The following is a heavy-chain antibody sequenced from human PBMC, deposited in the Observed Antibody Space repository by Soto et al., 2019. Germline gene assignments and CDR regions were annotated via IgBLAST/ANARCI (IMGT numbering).Heavy chain of an antibody. CDR3: ARYTVTTTYYFDY. V-gene: IGHV4-31*03. J-gene: IGHJ4*02. CDR2: IYYSGST. D-gene: IGHD4-17*01. CDR1: GGSISSGGYY. Sequence: QVQLQESGPGLVKPSRTLSLTCTVSGGSISSGGYYWSWIRQPRGNGLEWIGYIYYSGSTYYNPSLNRRVTISVDTSKNQFSLKLSAVTDADTAVYYCARYTVTTTYYFDYWGQGTLVTVSS.